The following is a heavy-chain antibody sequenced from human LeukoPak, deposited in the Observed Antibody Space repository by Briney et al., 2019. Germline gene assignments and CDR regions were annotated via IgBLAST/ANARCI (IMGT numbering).Heavy chain of an antibody. Sequence: PSETLSLTCTVSGGSISSYYWSWVRQAPGKGLEWVSAISGSGGSTYYADSVKGRFTISRDNSKNTLYLQMNSLRAEDTAVYYCAKQHDLGALDYWGQGTLVTVSS. D-gene: IGHD3-16*01. CDR1: GGSISSYY. V-gene: IGHV3-23*01. J-gene: IGHJ4*02. CDR2: ISGSGGST. CDR3: AKQHDLGALDY.